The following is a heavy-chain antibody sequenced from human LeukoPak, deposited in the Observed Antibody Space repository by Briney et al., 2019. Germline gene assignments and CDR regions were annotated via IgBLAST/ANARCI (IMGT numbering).Heavy chain of an antibody. J-gene: IGHJ4*02. D-gene: IGHD2-15*01. CDR1: GFTFSRHW. Sequence: RGSLSLSCAASGFTFSRHWMHWVRQAPGKGLVWVSRINSDGSSTSYADSVKGRFTISRDNAKNTLYLQVNSLRAEDTAVYYCAKEMYCSGGRCKTFDYWGQGTLVTVSS. CDR3: AKEMYCSGGRCKTFDY. V-gene: IGHV3-74*01. CDR2: INSDGSST.